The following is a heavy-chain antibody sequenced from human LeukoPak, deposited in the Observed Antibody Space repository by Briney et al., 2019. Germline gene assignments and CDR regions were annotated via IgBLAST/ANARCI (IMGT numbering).Heavy chain of an antibody. D-gene: IGHD3-9*01. CDR3: ARATRYFDWLLY. J-gene: IGHJ4*02. CDR1: GYTFTGCY. V-gene: IGHV1-2*06. CDR2: INPNSGGT. Sequence: ASVKVSCKASGYTFTGCYMHWVRQAPGQGLEWMGRINPNSGGTNYAQKFQGRVTMTRDTSISTAYMELSRLRSDDTAVYYCARATRYFDWLLYWGQGTLVTVSS.